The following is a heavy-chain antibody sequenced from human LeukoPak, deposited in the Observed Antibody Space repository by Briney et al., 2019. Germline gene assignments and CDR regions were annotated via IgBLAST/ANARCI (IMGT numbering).Heavy chain of an antibody. Sequence: QPGGSLRLSCAASGFTLSNYAMTWVRQAPGKGLQWVSTISVSGDNTYYADSVKGRFTISRDTSKSTLYLQMNSLKDEDTAVYHCAKYGSGTYYNGLYWGQGTLVTVSS. CDR1: GFTLSNYA. D-gene: IGHD3-10*01. J-gene: IGHJ4*02. CDR2: ISVSGDNT. V-gene: IGHV3-23*01. CDR3: AKYGSGTYYNGLY.